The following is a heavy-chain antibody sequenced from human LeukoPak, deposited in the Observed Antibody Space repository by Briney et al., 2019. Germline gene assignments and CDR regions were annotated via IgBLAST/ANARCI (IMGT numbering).Heavy chain of an antibody. Sequence: ASETLSLTCTVSGGSISSRSCHWGWIRQPPGKGLEWIGSINYGGSTYYNPSLQSRITISVDTSKNQFSLKLSSVTATDTAVYYCARRRVAAAGNEFGYWGQGTPVTVSS. J-gene: IGHJ4*02. CDR3: ARRRVAAAGNEFGY. D-gene: IGHD6-13*01. CDR1: GGSISSRSCH. V-gene: IGHV4-39*01. CDR2: INYGGST.